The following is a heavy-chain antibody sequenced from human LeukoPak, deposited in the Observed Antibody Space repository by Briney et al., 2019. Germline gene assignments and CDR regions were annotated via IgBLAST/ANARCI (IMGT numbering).Heavy chain of an antibody. D-gene: IGHD4-17*01. Sequence: ASVKVSCKASGYTFTGYYMHWVRQAPGQGLEWMGWINPNSGGTNYAQKFQGRVTMTRDTSISTAYMELSRLRSDDTAVYYCAREDYGDYDGRWYYYGMDVWGQGTTVTVSS. CDR2: INPNSGGT. CDR3: AREDYGDYDGRWYYYGMDV. CDR1: GYTFTGYY. V-gene: IGHV1-2*02. J-gene: IGHJ6*02.